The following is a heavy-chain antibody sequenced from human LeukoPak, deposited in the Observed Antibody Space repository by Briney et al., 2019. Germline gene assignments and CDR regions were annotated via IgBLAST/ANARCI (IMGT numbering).Heavy chain of an antibody. D-gene: IGHD5-12*01. V-gene: IGHV3-9*01. J-gene: IGHJ4*02. Sequence: SLRLSCAASGFTFDDYAMYWVRQAPGTGLEWVSYISWNGASLDYADSVKGRFTISRDNAQNSLYLQMNSLRPEDTPLYFCVKEYASGYDFFDYWGQGVLVTVSS. CDR3: VKEYASGYDFFDY. CDR2: ISWNGASL. CDR1: GFTFDDYA.